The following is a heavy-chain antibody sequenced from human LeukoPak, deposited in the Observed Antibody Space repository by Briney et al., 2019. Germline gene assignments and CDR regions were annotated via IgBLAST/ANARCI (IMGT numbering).Heavy chain of an antibody. CDR1: GDSISSGSFY. CDR2: IHTSGST. D-gene: IGHD1/OR15-1a*01. CDR3: ARGAGTRSGTFDI. V-gene: IGHV4-61*02. J-gene: IGHJ3*02. Sequence: SETLSLTCTASGDSISSGSFYWSWTRQPAGKGLKWIGRIHTSGSTSYSPSLKSRVTMSIDTSKNQFSLKLNSVTATDTAVYYCARGAGTRSGTFDIWGQGTMVTVSS.